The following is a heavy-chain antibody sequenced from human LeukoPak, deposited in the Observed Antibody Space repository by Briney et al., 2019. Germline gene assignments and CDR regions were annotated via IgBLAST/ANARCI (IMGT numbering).Heavy chain of an antibody. J-gene: IGHJ4*02. D-gene: IGHD3-10*01. V-gene: IGHV3-7*01. Sequence: GGSLRLSCAASGFTFSGFSMSWVRQSPTKGLEWVANIKQDGSERYYVDSVKGRFTISRDNAKSSLSLQMNNLRVEDTAVYYCARAGSHWHYVYWGQGTVVTVSS. CDR2: IKQDGSER. CDR3: ARAGSHWHYVY. CDR1: GFTFSGFS.